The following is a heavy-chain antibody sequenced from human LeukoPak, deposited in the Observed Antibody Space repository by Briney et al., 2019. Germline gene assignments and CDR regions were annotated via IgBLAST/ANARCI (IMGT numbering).Heavy chain of an antibody. J-gene: IGHJ1*01. CDR1: GFTFSAYS. CDR3: ARGQTFYGDVDGN. V-gene: IGHV3-48*02. Sequence: GGSLRLSCAASGFTFSAYSMNWVRQAPGKGLEWVSFISTTSGAVFYADSVKGRFTISRDNAKDSLYLQMNSLRDEDTAVYYCARGQTFYGDVDGNWGQGTLVTVSS. CDR2: ISTTSGAV. D-gene: IGHD4-17*01.